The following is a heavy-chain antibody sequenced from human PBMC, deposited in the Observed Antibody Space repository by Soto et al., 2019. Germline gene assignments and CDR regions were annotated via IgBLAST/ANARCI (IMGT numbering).Heavy chain of an antibody. CDR2: ISVNGIK. Sequence: XETLSLTCTVAGCSINNYNWRRWMRKSAGKGLEYIGRISVNGIKNYNPSLRSRVSISVDTSKDQFSLKLSSVTAADTAMYYCARLQFPDVTGAFEIWGQGKMVTVSS. V-gene: IGHV4-4*07. CDR3: ARLQFPDVTGAFEI. J-gene: IGHJ3*02. CDR1: GCSINNYN.